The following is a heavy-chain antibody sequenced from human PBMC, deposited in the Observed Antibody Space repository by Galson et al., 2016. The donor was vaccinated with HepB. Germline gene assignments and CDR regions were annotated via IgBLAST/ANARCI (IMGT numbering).Heavy chain of an antibody. D-gene: IGHD3-10*01. J-gene: IGHJ4*02. V-gene: IGHV3-23*01. CDR1: GFSFSNYA. CDR3: AMAAYGSVSYTSDY. Sequence: SLRLPCAASGFSFSNYAMSWVRQAPGKGLGWVSTISGGGGRPFYADSVKGRFTISRDNSKNMLDLQVTSLRADDTAVYYCAMAAYGSVSYTSDYWGQGVLVTVSS. CDR2: ISGGGGRP.